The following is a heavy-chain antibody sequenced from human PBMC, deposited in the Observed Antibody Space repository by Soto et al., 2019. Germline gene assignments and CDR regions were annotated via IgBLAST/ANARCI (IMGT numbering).Heavy chain of an antibody. Sequence: EVHLLQSGGTLIQPGGSLRLSCEASGFDFSPYAMTWVRQAPGKGLEWVSGITYTGDTTYYADSVKGRFTISRDNFKNTVYLQLNSLRPDDTAMYYCAKDWPGTSSVTSDYWGQGTLVTVSS. J-gene: IGHJ4*02. CDR2: ITYTGDTT. V-gene: IGHV3-23*01. CDR3: AKDWPGTSSVTSDY. D-gene: IGHD4-17*01. CDR1: GFDFSPYA.